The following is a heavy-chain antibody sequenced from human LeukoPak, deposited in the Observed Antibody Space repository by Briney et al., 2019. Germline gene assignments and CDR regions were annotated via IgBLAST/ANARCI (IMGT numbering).Heavy chain of an antibody. Sequence: GGSLRLSCAASGFTFSSYAMSWVRQAPGKGLEWVSAISGSGGSTYYADSVKGRFTISRDNSKNTLYLQMNSLRAEDTAVYYCAPSVGYSSSSGFDYWGQGTQVTVSS. D-gene: IGHD6-6*01. CDR1: GFTFSSYA. J-gene: IGHJ4*02. CDR2: ISGSGGST. V-gene: IGHV3-23*01. CDR3: APSVGYSSSSGFDY.